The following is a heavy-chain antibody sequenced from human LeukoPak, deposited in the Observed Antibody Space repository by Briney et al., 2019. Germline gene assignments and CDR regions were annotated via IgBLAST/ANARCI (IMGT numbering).Heavy chain of an antibody. D-gene: IGHD4-17*01. CDR2: ISFDGTNK. Sequence: GGSLRLSCTASGVSFSNYAMHWVRRPPGRGLEWVAVISFDGTNKYYGDSVEGRFSVSRDNSKNTLYLQMNSLRPDDTAMYYCATDYGDYEPIDYWGQGTLVTVSS. CDR3: ATDYGDYEPIDY. V-gene: IGHV3-30*04. J-gene: IGHJ4*02. CDR1: GVSFSNYA.